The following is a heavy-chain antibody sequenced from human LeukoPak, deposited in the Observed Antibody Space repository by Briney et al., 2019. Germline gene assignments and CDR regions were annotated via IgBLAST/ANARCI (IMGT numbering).Heavy chain of an antibody. D-gene: IGHD6-13*01. V-gene: IGHV1-18*04. CDR3: ARGALGYSSSPFDY. J-gene: IGHJ4*02. CDR1: GYTFTSYG. CDR2: ISAYNGNT. Sequence: GASVKVSCKASGYTFTSYGISWVRQAPGQGLEWMGWISAYNGNTNYAQKLRGRVTMTTDTSTSTAYMELRSLRSDDTAVYYCARGALGYSSSPFDYWGQGTLVTVSS.